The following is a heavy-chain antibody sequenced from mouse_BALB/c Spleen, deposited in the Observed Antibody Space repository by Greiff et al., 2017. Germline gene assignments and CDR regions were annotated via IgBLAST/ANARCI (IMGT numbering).Heavy chain of an antibody. Sequence: QVQLQQSGPELVKPGASVKISCKASGYAFSSSWMNWVKQRPGQGLEWIGRIYPGDGDTNYNAKFKGKATLTADKSSSTAYMQLSSLTSVDSAVYFCARSPYGYGNYYAMDYWGQGTSVTVSS. J-gene: IGHJ4*01. CDR1: GYAFSSSW. CDR3: ARSPYGYGNYYAMDY. D-gene: IGHD2-2*01. CDR2: IYPGDGDT. V-gene: IGHV1-82*01.